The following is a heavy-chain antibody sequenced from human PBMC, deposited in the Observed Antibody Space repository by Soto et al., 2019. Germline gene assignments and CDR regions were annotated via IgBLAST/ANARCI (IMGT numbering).Heavy chain of an antibody. D-gene: IGHD2-8*01. J-gene: IGHJ6*02. CDR1: GFTFKTYT. V-gene: IGHV3-30-3*01. CDR2: ISYDGSNK. CDR3: ARRLMVYARYYYYYGMDV. Sequence: PGGSLRLSCAGSGFTFKTYTFHWGRQPPGKGLEWVAVISYDGSNKYYADSVKGRFTVSRDNSKSTLFLQMNSLTPEDTAVYYCARRLMVYARYYYYYGMDVWGQGTTVTVSS.